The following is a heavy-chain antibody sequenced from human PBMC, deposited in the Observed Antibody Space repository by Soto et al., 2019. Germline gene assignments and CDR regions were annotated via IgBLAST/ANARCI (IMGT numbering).Heavy chain of an antibody. CDR3: ARNQVLGTNYWYLDL. D-gene: IGHD1-7*01. J-gene: IGHJ2*01. CDR1: GFTFRNYW. CDR2: MKEDGSEE. Sequence: EVQVVESGGGLGQPGRSLRLSCAASGFTFRNYWMTWVRQAPGRGLEWVANMKEDGSEEYYVDSVKGRFTISRDNAENSLYLQMNSLRNEDTAVYYCARNQVLGTNYWYLDLWGRGTLVTVSS. V-gene: IGHV3-7*03.